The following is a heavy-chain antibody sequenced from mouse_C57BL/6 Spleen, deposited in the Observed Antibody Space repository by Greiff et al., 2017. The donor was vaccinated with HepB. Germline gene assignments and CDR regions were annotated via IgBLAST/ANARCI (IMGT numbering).Heavy chain of an antibody. D-gene: IGHD2-2*01. Sequence: VKLQESGAELARPGASVKLSCKASGYTFTSYGISWVKQRTGQGLEWIGEIYPRSGNTYYNEKFKGKATLTADKSSSTAYMELRSLTSEDSAVYFCARLYGYDAWFAYWGQGTLVTVSA. CDR1: GYTFTSYG. J-gene: IGHJ3*01. CDR3: ARLYGYDAWFAY. CDR2: IYPRSGNT. V-gene: IGHV1-81*01.